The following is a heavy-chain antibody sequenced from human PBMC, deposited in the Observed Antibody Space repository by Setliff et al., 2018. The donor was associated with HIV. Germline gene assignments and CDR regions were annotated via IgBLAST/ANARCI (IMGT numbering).Heavy chain of an antibody. CDR3: ARLVWTGYGSRASDI. D-gene: IGHD5-12*01. CDR2: VYYIGST. J-gene: IGHJ3*02. CDR1: GGSISSHY. Sequence: VSGGSISSHYWSWIRQPPGKGLEWIGYVYYIGSTNYNPSLQSRVTISIDTSKTQFSLKLTSVTTADTAVYYCARLVWTGYGSRASDIWGQGTVVTVSS. V-gene: IGHV4-59*11.